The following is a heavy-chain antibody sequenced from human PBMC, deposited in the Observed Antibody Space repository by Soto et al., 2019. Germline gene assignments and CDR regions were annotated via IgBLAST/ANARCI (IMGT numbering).Heavy chain of an antibody. CDR2: INHSGST. Sequence: QVRLQQWGAGLLKPSETLSLTCAVYGGSFSGYYWSWIRQPPGKGLEWIGEINHSGSTNYNPSLKSRVTISVDTSKNQFSLKLSSVTAADTAVYYCARGSHLAITMVRGVREARFDYWGQGTLVTVSS. V-gene: IGHV4-34*01. J-gene: IGHJ4*02. CDR1: GGSFSGYY. D-gene: IGHD3-10*01. CDR3: ARGSHLAITMVRGVREARFDY.